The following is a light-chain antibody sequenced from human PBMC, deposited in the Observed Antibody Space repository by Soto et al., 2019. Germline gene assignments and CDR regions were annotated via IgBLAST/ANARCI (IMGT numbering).Light chain of an antibody. J-gene: IGKJ4*01. V-gene: IGKV3-20*01. CDR2: GAS. CDR1: QSVSSSY. CDR3: QQYCSSLGVT. Sequence: EIVLTQSPGTLSLSPGERDTLSCRASQSVSSSYLAWYQQKPGQAPRLLIYGASSRATGIPDRFSGSGSGTDFTLAISRLEPEDFAVYYCQQYCSSLGVTFGGGTKVEIK.